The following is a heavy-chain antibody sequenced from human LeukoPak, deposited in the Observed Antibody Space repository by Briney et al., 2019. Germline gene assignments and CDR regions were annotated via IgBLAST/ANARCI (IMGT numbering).Heavy chain of an antibody. J-gene: IGHJ4*02. CDR2: IYYSGST. CDR1: GGSISSYY. CDR3: ARLGDSSGPRDY. V-gene: IGHV4-59*08. Sequence: SETLSLTCTVSGGSISSYYWSWIRQPLGKGLEWIGYIYYSGSTNYNPSLKSRVTISVDTSKNQFSLKLSSVTAADTAVYYCARLGDSSGPRDYWGQGTLVTVSS. D-gene: IGHD3-22*01.